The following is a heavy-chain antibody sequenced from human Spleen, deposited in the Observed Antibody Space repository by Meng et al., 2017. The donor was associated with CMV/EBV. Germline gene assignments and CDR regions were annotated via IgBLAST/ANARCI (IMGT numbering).Heavy chain of an antibody. CDR3: ARVGYSGSYGL. CDR1: GFTFSDYS. V-gene: IGHV3-48*04. Sequence: GESLKISCAASGFTFSDYSMNWIRQAPGKGLEWVSYISSSSSTIYYADSVKGRFTISRDNAKNSLYLQMNSLRAEDTAVYYCARVGYSGSYGLWGQGTLVTVSS. D-gene: IGHD1-26*01. J-gene: IGHJ4*02. CDR2: ISSSSSTI.